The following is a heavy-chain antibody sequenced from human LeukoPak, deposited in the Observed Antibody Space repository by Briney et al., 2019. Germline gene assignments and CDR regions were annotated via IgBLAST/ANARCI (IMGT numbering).Heavy chain of an antibody. CDR3: ATECYCGNSKLFDY. CDR1: GFTFSTYW. Sequence: GGSLRLSCAASGFTFSTYWMSWVRQAPGKGLEWVAKRKEDGSEKYYVDSVKGRFTVSRDNAKNSLYLQMNSLRAEDTAVYYCATECYCGNSKLFDYWVQGALVTVSS. D-gene: IGHD4-23*01. J-gene: IGHJ4*02. V-gene: IGHV3-7*05. CDR2: RKEDGSEK.